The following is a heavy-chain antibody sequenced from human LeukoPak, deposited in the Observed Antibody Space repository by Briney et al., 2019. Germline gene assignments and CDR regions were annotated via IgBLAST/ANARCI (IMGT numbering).Heavy chain of an antibody. CDR2: INPSGCST. V-gene: IGHV1-46*01. CDR3: ARDHGNYDSSGYYFDY. D-gene: IGHD3-22*01. CDR1: RYTFTSYY. Sequence: GASVKVSCKASRYTFTSYYMHWLRQAPGQGLEWVGIINPSGCSTNYAQKFRGGVTLTRDTSTSTVYMELSSLRSEDTGVYYCARDHGNYDSSGYYFDYWGQGTLVTVSS. J-gene: IGHJ4*02.